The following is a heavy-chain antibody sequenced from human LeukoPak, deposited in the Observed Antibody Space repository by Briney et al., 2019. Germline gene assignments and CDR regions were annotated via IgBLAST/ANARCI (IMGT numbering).Heavy chain of an antibody. J-gene: IGHJ4*02. CDR1: GFTFSSYG. Sequence: GRSLRLSCAASGFTFSSYGMHWVRQAPGKGLEWVAVISYDGSNKYYADSVEGRFTISRDNSKNTLYLQMNSLRAEDTAVYYCAKDTLPRYSSGWTSGFDYWGQGTLVTVSS. CDR3: AKDTLPRYSSGWTSGFDY. D-gene: IGHD6-19*01. CDR2: ISYDGSNK. V-gene: IGHV3-30*18.